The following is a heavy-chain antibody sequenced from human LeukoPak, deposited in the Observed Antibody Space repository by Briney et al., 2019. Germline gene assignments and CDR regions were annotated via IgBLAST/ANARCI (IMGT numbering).Heavy chain of an antibody. CDR2: INPNSGGT. J-gene: IGHJ6*03. D-gene: IGHD4-17*01. Sequence: ASVKVSCKASGYTITGYYMHWVRQAPGQGLEWMGWINPNSGGTNYAQKFQGRVTMSRDTSMSTAYMELSRLRYDDTAVYYCARGSPTTVIPYYYYFMDVWGKGTTVTVSS. CDR3: ARGSPTTVIPYYYYFMDV. V-gene: IGHV1-2*02. CDR1: GYTITGYY.